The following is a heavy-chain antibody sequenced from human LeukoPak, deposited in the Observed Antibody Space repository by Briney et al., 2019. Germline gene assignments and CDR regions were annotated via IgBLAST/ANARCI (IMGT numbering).Heavy chain of an antibody. Sequence: PGGSLRLSCAASGFTFSSYAMSWVRQAPGKGLEWVSAISGSGGSTYYADSVKGRFTISGDNSKNTLYLQMNSLRAEDTAVYYCAKVFRRFGVKKPHDYWGQGTLVTVSS. CDR2: ISGSGGST. J-gene: IGHJ4*02. V-gene: IGHV3-23*01. CDR1: GFTFSSYA. D-gene: IGHD3-10*01. CDR3: AKVFRRFGVKKPHDY.